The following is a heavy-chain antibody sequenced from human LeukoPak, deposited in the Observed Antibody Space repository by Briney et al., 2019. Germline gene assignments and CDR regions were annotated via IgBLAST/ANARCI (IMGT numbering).Heavy chain of an antibody. J-gene: IGHJ4*02. V-gene: IGHV3-23*01. D-gene: IGHD3-10*01. CDR2: ISGSGGST. CDR3: AKGYYGSGSYYMSY. Sequence: GGSLRLSCAASGFTFSSYAMSWVRQAPGKGLEWVSAISGSGGSTYYADSVKGRFTISRDNSKNTLYLQMNSLRAEDTAVYYCAKGYYGSGSYYMSYWGREPCHRLL. CDR1: GFTFSSYA.